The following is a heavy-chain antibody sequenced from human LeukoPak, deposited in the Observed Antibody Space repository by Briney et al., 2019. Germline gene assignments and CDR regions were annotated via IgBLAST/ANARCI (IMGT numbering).Heavy chain of an antibody. J-gene: IGHJ4*02. CDR1: GGSISSSSYY. D-gene: IGHD3-16*01. V-gene: IGHV4-61*05. CDR2: IYYSGST. Sequence: PSETLSLTCTVSGGSISSSSYYWSWIRQPPGKGLEWIGYIYYSGSTNYNPSLKSRVTISVDTSKNQFSLKLSSVTAADTAVYYCARYGGAAFYYFDYWGQGTLVTVSS. CDR3: ARYGGAAFYYFDY.